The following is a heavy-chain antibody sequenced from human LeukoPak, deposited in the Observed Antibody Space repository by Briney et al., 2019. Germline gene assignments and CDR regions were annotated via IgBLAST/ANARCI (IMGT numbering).Heavy chain of an antibody. CDR2: IKQDGSEK. J-gene: IGHJ4*02. CDR3: AREMDSSGPLPLFDF. CDR1: GFTFSSYW. D-gene: IGHD6-19*01. V-gene: IGHV3-7*01. Sequence: PGGSLRLSCAASGFTFSSYWMSWVRLAPGKGLEWVANIKQDGSEKYYVDSVKGRFTISRDNARNSLYLQMNSLRAEDTAAYYCAREMDSSGPLPLFDFWGQGTLVTVSS.